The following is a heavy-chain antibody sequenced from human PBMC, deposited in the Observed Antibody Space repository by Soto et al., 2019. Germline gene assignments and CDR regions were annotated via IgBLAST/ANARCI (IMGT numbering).Heavy chain of an antibody. V-gene: IGHV2-5*01. J-gene: IGHJ6*02. CDR3: AHIRGSSWYRSYYYGMDV. CDR2: IYWNDDK. D-gene: IGHD6-13*01. Sequence: QITLKESGPTLVKPTQTLTLTCTFSGFSLSTSGVGVGWIRQPPGKALEWLALIYWNDDKRYSPFLKSRLTITKDTSKYQVVLTRTNIDPVDTATYYCAHIRGSSWYRSYYYGMDVWGQGTTVTVSS. CDR1: GFSLSTSGVG.